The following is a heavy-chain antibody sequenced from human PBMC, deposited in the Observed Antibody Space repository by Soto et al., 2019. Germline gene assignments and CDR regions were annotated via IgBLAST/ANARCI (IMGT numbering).Heavy chain of an antibody. Sequence: SETLSLTCTVSGGSISSYYWSWIRQPPGKGLEWIGYIYYSGSTSYNPSLKSRVTISVDTSKNQFSLKLSSVTAADTAVYYCARDSSESGSRNWFDPWGQGTLVTVSS. J-gene: IGHJ5*02. D-gene: IGHD1-26*01. CDR3: ARDSSESGSRNWFDP. CDR1: GGSISSYY. CDR2: IYYSGST. V-gene: IGHV4-59*01.